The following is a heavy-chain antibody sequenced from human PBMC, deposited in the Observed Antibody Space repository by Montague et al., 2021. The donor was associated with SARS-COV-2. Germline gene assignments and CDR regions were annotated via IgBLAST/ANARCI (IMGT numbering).Heavy chain of an antibody. V-gene: IGHV4-59*01. D-gene: IGHD4-17*01. J-gene: IGHJ4*02. Sequence: SETLSLTCTVSGGSISSYYWSWIRQPPGKGLEWVGYIYYSESTNYNPSLKSRVTISVDTSKNQFSLKLSSVTAADTAVYYCARVGAYGDYPTPPTFDYWGQGTLVTVSS. CDR3: ARVGAYGDYPTPPTFDY. CDR1: GGSISSYY. CDR2: IYYSEST.